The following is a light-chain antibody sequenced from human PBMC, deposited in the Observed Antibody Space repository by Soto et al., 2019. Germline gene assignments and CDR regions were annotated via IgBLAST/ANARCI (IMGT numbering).Light chain of an antibody. J-gene: IGKJ1*01. CDR3: QQYNDWPKT. CDR1: QSVNNN. V-gene: IGKV3D-15*01. CDR2: GAS. Sequence: EIVMTQSPATLSVSPGERATLSCRASQSVNNNLAWYQQKHGQAPWLLIYGASTRATGIPARFSGSGSGTEFTLTISSLQSEDFAVYYCQQYNDWPKTFGQGTKVEIK.